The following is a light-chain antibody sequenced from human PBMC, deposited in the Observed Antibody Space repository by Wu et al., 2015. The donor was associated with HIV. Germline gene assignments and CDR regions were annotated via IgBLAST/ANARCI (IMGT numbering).Light chain of an antibody. Sequence: AIQLTQSPSSLSASIGDRVNITCRASQDIFTYLAWYQQTPGKAPRVLIYDASTLQSGVSSRFSGSGSGADFTLTISGLQREDFAVLFCQQLNSFPLTLGQGSRLEI. J-gene: IGKJ5*01. CDR3: QQLNSFPLT. CDR2: DAS. V-gene: IGKV1-13*02. CDR1: QDIFTY.